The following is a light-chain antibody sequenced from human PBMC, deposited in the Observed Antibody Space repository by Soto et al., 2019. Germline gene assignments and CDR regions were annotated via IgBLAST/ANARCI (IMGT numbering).Light chain of an antibody. CDR2: DAS. V-gene: IGKV1-33*01. Sequence: DIQMTQSPSSLSASVGDRVTITCQASQDISNYLNWYQHKPGKAPKLLIYDASNLETGVPSRFSGSGSGTDFTFTISSLHPDDIATYYCQQYDNLLPYTFGQGTKLEIK. CDR1: QDISNY. J-gene: IGKJ2*01. CDR3: QQYDNLLPYT.